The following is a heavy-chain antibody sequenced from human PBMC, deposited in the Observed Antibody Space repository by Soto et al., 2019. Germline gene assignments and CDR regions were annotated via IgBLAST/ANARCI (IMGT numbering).Heavy chain of an antibody. Sequence: PSETLSLTCTVSGGSISSSSYYWVWIRQPPGKGLEWIGSIYYSGSTYYNPSLKSRVTISVDTSKNQFSLKLSSVTAADTAVYYCARNDQQLGYFDYWGQGTLVTVSS. CDR2: IYYSGST. CDR1: GGSISSSSYY. V-gene: IGHV4-39*01. CDR3: ARNDQQLGYFDY. D-gene: IGHD6-13*01. J-gene: IGHJ4*02.